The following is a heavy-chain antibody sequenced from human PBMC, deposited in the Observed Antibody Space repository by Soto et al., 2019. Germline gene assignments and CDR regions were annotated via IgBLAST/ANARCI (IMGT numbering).Heavy chain of an antibody. CDR1: GYTFTSYY. Sequence: ASVKVSCKASGYTFTSYYMHWVRQAPGQGLEWMGIINPSGGSTSYAQKFQGRVTMTTDTSTSTAYMELRSLRSDDTAVYYCARDSLGYYYGMDVWGQGTTVTVSS. CDR3: ARDSLGYYYGMDV. V-gene: IGHV1-46*01. CDR2: INPSGGST. J-gene: IGHJ6*02.